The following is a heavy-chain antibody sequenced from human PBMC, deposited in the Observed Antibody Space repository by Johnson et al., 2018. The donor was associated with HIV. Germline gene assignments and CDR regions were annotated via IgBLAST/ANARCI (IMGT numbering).Heavy chain of an antibody. D-gene: IGHD3-3*01. Sequence: QVQLVESGGGVVQPGRSLRLSCAASGFTFSSYAMHWVRQAPGKGLEWVTVISYNGSDTYNADSVKGRFTISRDNSKSTLYLQMNSLRPEDTAVYYCARERSTYYNLWSGPQGHDAVDIWGQGTMVTISS. CDR3: ARERSTYYNLWSGPQGHDAVDI. V-gene: IGHV3-30-3*01. J-gene: IGHJ3*02. CDR2: ISYNGSDT. CDR1: GFTFSSYA.